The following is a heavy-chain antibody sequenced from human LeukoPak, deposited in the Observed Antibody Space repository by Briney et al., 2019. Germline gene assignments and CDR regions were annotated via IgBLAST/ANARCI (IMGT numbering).Heavy chain of an antibody. D-gene: IGHD3-22*01. CDR3: ARDITTRCTFDI. V-gene: IGHV4-4*02. J-gene: IGHJ3*02. CDR2: IYHTGST. CDR1: GGSISTNNW. Sequence: SGTLSLTCAVSGGSISTNNWWSWVRQPPGKGLEWIGEIYHTGSTNYISSLKSRVTISMDKSNNQFSLKLTSVTAADTAVYYCARDITTRCTFDIWGPGTMVTVSS.